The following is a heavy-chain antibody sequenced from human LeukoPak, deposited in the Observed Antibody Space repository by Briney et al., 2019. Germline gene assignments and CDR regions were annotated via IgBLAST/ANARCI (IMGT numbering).Heavy chain of an antibody. J-gene: IGHJ6*02. V-gene: IGHV4-59*08. CDR2: IYYSGST. CDR1: GGSISSYY. CDR3: AGIAARPPYYYYYYGMDV. D-gene: IGHD6-6*01. Sequence: SETLSLTCTVSGGSISSYYWSWIRQPPGKGLEWIGYIYYSGSTNYNPSLKRRVTISVDTSKNQFSLKLSSVTAADTAVYYCAGIAARPPYYYYYYGMDVWGQGTTVTVSS.